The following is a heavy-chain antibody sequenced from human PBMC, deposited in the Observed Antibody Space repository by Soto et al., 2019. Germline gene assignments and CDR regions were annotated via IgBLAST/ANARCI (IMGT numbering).Heavy chain of an antibody. J-gene: IGHJ4*02. CDR3: ASPRWNYIY. CDR1: GGSFSGYY. D-gene: IGHD1-7*01. V-gene: IGHV4-34*01. CDR2: MNDSGNT. Sequence: QVQLQQWGAGLLKPSETLSLTCAVSGGSFSGYYWSWIRQPHGKGLEWIGEMNDSGNTKYNASLESRVAISVDTSKGHFSLTLTSVTAADTAVYYCASPRWNYIYWGQGTLVAVSS.